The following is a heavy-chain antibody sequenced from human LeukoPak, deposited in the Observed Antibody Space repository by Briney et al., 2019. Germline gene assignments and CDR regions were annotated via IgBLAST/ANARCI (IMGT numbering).Heavy chain of an antibody. CDR2: VSGSGGTT. D-gene: IGHD3-22*01. CDR1: RFTFSSYA. Sequence: GGSLRLSCAASRFTFSSYAMSWVRQAPGKGLEWVSAVSGSGGTTYYADSVKGRFTISRDNSKDTLYLQVNSLRAEDTAVYYCAKRGLVGSSGFKNNWFDPWGQGTLVTVSS. J-gene: IGHJ5*02. CDR3: AKRGLVGSSGFKNNWFDP. V-gene: IGHV3-23*01.